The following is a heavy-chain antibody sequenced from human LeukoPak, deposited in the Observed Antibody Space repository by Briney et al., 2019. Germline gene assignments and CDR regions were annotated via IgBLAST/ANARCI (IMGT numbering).Heavy chain of an antibody. CDR1: GFTFSSYW. V-gene: IGHV3-7*01. D-gene: IGHD6-19*01. CDR3: AKDLLGQWPTVFDY. Sequence: GGSLRLSCAASGFTFSSYWMTWVRQAPGKGLEWVANIKQDGSEKYYVDSVKGRFTISRDNAYNSLYLQMNSLRAEDMAVYYCAKDLLGQWPTVFDYWGQGTLVTVSS. J-gene: IGHJ4*02. CDR2: IKQDGSEK.